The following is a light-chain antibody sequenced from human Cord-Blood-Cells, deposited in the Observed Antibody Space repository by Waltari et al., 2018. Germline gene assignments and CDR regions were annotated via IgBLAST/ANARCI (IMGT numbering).Light chain of an antibody. J-gene: IGLJ2*01. CDR2: RNN. V-gene: IGLV1-47*01. CDR1: SSNIGSNY. Sequence: QSVLTPPPSASGTPGQRVTISCSGSSSNIGSNYVYWYQQLPGTDPKLLIYRNNQRPSGVPDRFSGSKSGTSASLAISGLRSEDEADYYCAAWDDSLSGVVFGGGTKLTVL. CDR3: AAWDDSLSGVV.